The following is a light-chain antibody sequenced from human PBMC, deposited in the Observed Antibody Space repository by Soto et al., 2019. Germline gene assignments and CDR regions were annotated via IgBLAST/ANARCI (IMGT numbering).Light chain of an antibody. Sequence: DIQMTQSPSSLSASVGDRVTITCQASQDIRNYLNWYQQKPGKAPKLLIYDAFNLETGVPSRFSGSRSGTDFTFTISSLQPEDIATYYCQRYGTLPGVFFGPGTKVHIK. CDR2: DAF. J-gene: IGKJ3*01. CDR3: QRYGTLPGVF. CDR1: QDIRNY. V-gene: IGKV1-33*01.